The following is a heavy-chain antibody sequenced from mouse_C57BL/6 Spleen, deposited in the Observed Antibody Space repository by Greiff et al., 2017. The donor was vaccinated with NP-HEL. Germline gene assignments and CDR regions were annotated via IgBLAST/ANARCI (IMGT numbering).Heavy chain of an antibody. CDR2: IDPNSGGT. Sequence: QVQLQQPGAELVKPGASVKLSCKASGYTFTSYWMHWVKQRPGRGLEWIGRIDPNSGGTKYNEKFKSKATLTVDKPSSTAYMQLSSLTSEDSAVYYWARSPIITTVVAGAMDYWGQGTSVTVSS. V-gene: IGHV1-72*01. J-gene: IGHJ4*01. CDR3: ARSPIITTVVAGAMDY. D-gene: IGHD1-1*01. CDR1: GYTFTSYW.